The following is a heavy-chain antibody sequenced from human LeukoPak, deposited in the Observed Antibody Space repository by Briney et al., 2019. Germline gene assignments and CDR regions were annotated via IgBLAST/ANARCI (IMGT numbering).Heavy chain of an antibody. D-gene: IGHD5-12*01. CDR2: IWYDGSNK. CDR1: GFTFSSYG. V-gene: IGHV3-33*01. J-gene: IGHJ3*02. Sequence: GGSLRLSCAASGFTFSSYGMHWVRQAPGKGLEWVAVIWYDGSNKYYADSVKGRFTISRDNSKNTLYLQMNSLRAEDTAVYYCARVRYSGYDPTFDIGGQGTMVTVSP. CDR3: ARVRYSGYDPTFDI.